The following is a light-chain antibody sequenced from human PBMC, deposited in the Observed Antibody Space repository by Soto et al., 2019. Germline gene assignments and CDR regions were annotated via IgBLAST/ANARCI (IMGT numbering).Light chain of an antibody. CDR1: QSLSINY. CDR3: QEYENTPGT. J-gene: IGKJ5*01. V-gene: IGKV3-20*01. CDR2: AAS. Sequence: ENVLTQSPGTLSLSPGARATLSCRASQSLSINYVAWYQQRPGQAPRLLIYAASSRAAGIPDRFSGSGSGTDFTLDISRLEPEDLAVYDGQEYENTPGTCGRGTRLEIK.